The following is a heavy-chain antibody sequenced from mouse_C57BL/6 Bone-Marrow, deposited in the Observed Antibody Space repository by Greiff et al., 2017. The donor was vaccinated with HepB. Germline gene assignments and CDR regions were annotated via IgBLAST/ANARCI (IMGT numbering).Heavy chain of an antibody. CDR2: IHPNSGST. V-gene: IGHV1-64*01. D-gene: IGHD1-1*01. Sequence: QVQLQQPGAELVKPGASVKLSCKASGYTFTSYWMHWVKQRPGQGLEWIGMIHPNSGSTNYNEKFKSKATLTVDKSSSTAYMQLSSLTSEDSAVYYCARDYYGSSSFYAMDYWGKGTSVTVSS. CDR1: GYTFTSYW. J-gene: IGHJ4*01. CDR3: ARDYYGSSSFYAMDY.